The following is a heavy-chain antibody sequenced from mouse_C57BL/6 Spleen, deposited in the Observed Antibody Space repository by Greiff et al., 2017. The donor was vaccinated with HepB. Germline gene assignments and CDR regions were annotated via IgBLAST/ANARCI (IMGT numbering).Heavy chain of an antibody. CDR2: IDPSDSYT. CDR1: GYTFTSYW. Sequence: QVQLQQPGAELVKPGASVKLSCKASGYTFTSYWMQWVKQRPGQGLEWIGEIDPSDSYTNYNQKFKGKATLTVDTSSSTAYMQLSSLTSEDSAVYYCAKIYAYDESGYAMDYWGQGTSVTVSS. J-gene: IGHJ4*01. V-gene: IGHV1-50*01. CDR3: AKIYAYDESGYAMDY. D-gene: IGHD2-2*01.